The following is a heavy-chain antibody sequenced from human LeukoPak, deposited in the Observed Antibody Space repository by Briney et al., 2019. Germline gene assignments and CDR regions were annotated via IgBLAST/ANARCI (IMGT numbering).Heavy chain of an antibody. CDR3: ARDGSYGGFDY. V-gene: IGHV4-61*02. CDR2: VYTSGST. J-gene: IGHJ4*02. CDR1: GGSISSDNYS. Sequence: SETLSLTCTVSGGSISSDNYSWSWIRQPAGKGLEWIGRVYTSGSTNYNPSLKSRVTISVDTSKNQFSLKLSSVTAADTAVYYCARDGSYGGFDYWGQGTLVTVSS. D-gene: IGHD3-10*01.